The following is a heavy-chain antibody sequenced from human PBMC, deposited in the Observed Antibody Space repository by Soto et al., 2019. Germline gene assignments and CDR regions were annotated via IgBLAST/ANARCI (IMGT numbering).Heavy chain of an antibody. V-gene: IGHV1-3*01. Sequence: ASVKVSFTASGGTFTTYALQWVRQARGQRLEWMGWINAGNGDTKYSEKFQGRVTITRDTSANTAYMELSSLRSEDASVYYCARDPGTGAALRAYHFDYWGQGTLVTVSS. D-gene: IGHD1-1*01. CDR2: INAGNGDT. CDR1: GGTFTTYA. J-gene: IGHJ4*02. CDR3: ARDPGTGAALRAYHFDY.